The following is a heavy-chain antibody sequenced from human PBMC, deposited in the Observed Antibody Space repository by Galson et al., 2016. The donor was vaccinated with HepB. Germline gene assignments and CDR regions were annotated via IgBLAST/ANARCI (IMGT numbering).Heavy chain of an antibody. J-gene: IGHJ3*02. CDR1: GFPLSSYG. CDR3: ARDRRSGSYGDDFHI. Sequence: SLRLSCAASGFPLSSYGIHWVRQAPGKGLEWVAVIWYDGSRKYYVDSVRGRFTISRDNFKNMVYLQMNSLRAEDTAVYYCARDRRSGSYGDDFHIWGQGTMVTVSS. V-gene: IGHV3-33*01. CDR2: IWYDGSRK. D-gene: IGHD1-26*01.